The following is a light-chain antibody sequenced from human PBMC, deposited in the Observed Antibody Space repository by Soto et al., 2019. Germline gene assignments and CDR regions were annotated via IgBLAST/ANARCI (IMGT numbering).Light chain of an antibody. CDR1: QCLVHTDGIAY. CDR2: TVS. J-gene: IGKJ5*01. CDR3: MQGIHWPIT. V-gene: IGKV2-30*02. Sequence: VVMTQSPLSLPASPGQPAVISCRHSQCLVHTDGIAYLNWFHQRPGQSPRRLIYTVSNRDSGVPARFSGSGSGTDFTLKISRVEAEDVGVYYCMQGIHWPITFGQGTRLEIK.